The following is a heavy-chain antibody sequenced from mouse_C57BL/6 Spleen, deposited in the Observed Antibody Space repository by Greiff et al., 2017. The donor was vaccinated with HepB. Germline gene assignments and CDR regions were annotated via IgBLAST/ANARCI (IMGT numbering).Heavy chain of an antibody. J-gene: IGHJ3*01. CDR2: ISDGGSYT. CDR1: GFTFSSYA. CDR3: ARDYDDDAGFAY. Sequence: EVQRVESGGGLVKPGGSLKLSCAASGFTFSSYAMSWVRQTPEKRLEWVATISDGGSYTYYPDNVKGRFTISRDNAKNNLYLQMSHLKSEDTAMYYCARDYDDDAGFAYWGQGTLVTVSA. V-gene: IGHV5-4*01. D-gene: IGHD2-12*01.